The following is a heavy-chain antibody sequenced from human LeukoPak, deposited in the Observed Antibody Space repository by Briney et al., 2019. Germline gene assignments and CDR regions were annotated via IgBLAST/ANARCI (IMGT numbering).Heavy chain of an antibody. CDR2: IYTSGST. CDR3: ARRYCSSTSCLHYFDY. CDR1: GGSISSYY. V-gene: IGHV4-4*09. J-gene: IGHJ4*02. D-gene: IGHD2-2*01. Sequence: PSETLPLTCTVSGGSISSYYWSWIRQPPGKGLEWIGYIYTSGSTNYNPSLKSRVTISVDTSKNQFSLKLSSVTAADTAVYYCARRYCSSTSCLHYFDYWGQGTLVTVSS.